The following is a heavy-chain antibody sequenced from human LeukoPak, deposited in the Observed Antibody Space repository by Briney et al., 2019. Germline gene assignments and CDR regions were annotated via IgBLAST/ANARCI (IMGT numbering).Heavy chain of an antibody. Sequence: GGSLRLSCKDSEFIVSSSVMHWVRQAPGKGLEWVSPISSDGISKYYADSVKGRFTISRDNSENTVYLQINSLRPEDTAVYYCARKAGEGYYYYYYMDVWGKGTTVTVSS. V-gene: IGHV3-30-3*01. J-gene: IGHJ6*03. D-gene: IGHD2-21*01. CDR2: ISSDGISK. CDR3: ARKAGEGYYYYYYMDV. CDR1: EFIVSSSV.